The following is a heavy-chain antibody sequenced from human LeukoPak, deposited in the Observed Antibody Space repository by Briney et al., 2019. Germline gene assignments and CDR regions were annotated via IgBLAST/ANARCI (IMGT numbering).Heavy chain of an antibody. Sequence: SETLSLTCTXSXGSISTYYWSWIRQPPGKGLEWIGYTYHSGSTNYNPSLKGRVTISVDTSKNQFSLKLSSVTAADTAVYYCARGGGYASPIGYWGQGALVTVSS. V-gene: IGHV4-59*01. CDR3: ARGGGYASPIGY. D-gene: IGHD5-12*01. CDR2: TYHSGST. J-gene: IGHJ4*02. CDR1: XGSISTYY.